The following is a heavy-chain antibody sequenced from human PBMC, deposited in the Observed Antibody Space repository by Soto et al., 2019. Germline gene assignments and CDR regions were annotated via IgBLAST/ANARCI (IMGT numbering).Heavy chain of an antibody. CDR1: GYTFTSYG. CDR3: ARDIVVVPAATRYVPNWFDP. Sequence: ASVKVSCKASGYTFTSYGISWVRQAPGQGLEWMGWISAYNGNTNYAQKLQGRVTMTTDTSTSTAYMELRSLRSDDTAVYYCARDIVVVPAATRYVPNWFDPWGQGTLVTVSS. V-gene: IGHV1-18*01. CDR2: ISAYNGNT. J-gene: IGHJ5*02. D-gene: IGHD2-2*01.